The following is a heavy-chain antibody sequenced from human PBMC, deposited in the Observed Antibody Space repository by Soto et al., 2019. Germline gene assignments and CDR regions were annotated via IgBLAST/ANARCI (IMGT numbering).Heavy chain of an antibody. V-gene: IGHV3-30-3*01. CDR3: AREWSVANPGY. D-gene: IGHD5-12*01. CDR1: GFTFSNYS. CDR2: ISKDGDKE. Sequence: PGGSLRLSCAASGFTFSNYSMHWVRQAPGKGLEWVAVISKDGDKEYYADSVKGRFTISRDNSKNTLYLQMNSLRPEDTAVHYCAREWSVANPGYWGQGTQVTVSS. J-gene: IGHJ4*02.